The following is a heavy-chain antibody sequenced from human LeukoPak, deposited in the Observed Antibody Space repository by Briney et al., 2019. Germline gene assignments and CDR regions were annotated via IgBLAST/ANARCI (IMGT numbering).Heavy chain of an antibody. CDR2: IYYSGST. CDR1: GGSISSGGYS. V-gene: IGHV4-31*03. CDR3: ARAPRITMVRGVINAFDI. J-gene: IGHJ3*02. Sequence: SETLSLTCTVSGGSISSGGYSWSWIRQHPGKGLEWIGYIYYSGSTYYNPSLKSRVTISVDTSKNQFSLKLSSVTAADTAVYYCARAPRITMVRGVINAFDIWGQGTMVTVSS. D-gene: IGHD3-10*01.